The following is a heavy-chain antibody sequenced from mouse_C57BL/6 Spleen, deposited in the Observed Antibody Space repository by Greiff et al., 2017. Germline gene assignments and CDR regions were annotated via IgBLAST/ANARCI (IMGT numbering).Heavy chain of an antibody. V-gene: IGHV3-6*01. Sequence: EVKLQESGPGLVKPSQSLSLTCSVTGYSITSGYYWNWIRQFPGNKLEWMGYISYDGSNNYNPSLKNRISITRDTSKNQFFLKLNSVTTEDTATYYCARTAYYGSSYAMDYWGQGTSVTVSS. D-gene: IGHD1-1*01. J-gene: IGHJ4*01. CDR1: GYSITSGYY. CDR3: ARTAYYGSSYAMDY. CDR2: ISYDGSN.